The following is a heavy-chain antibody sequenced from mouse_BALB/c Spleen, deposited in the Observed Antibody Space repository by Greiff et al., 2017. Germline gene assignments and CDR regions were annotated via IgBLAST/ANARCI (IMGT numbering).Heavy chain of an antibody. D-gene: IGHD1-1*01. CDR2: IWRGGST. CDR3: AKNRGTTVVADWYFDV. Sequence: QVQLKESGPSLVQPSQSLSITCTVSGFSLTSYGVHWVRQSPGKGLEWLGVIWRGGSTDYNAAFMSRLSITKDNSKSQVFFKMNSLQADDTAIYYCAKNRGTTVVADWYFDVWGAGTTVTVSS. CDR1: GFSLTSYG. V-gene: IGHV2-5-1*01. J-gene: IGHJ1*01.